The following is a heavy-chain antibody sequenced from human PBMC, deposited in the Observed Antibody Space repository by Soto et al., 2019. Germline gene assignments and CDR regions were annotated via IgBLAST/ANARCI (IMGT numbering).Heavy chain of an antibody. V-gene: IGHV4-59*01. Sequence: PSATVSLTCTLSSGSIIDYYWSWLRQPPGKGLEYIWYIYNSWNTYYNPSLRSRVAMSIDTSKNQFSLKLTSVTAADTAVYYCARENYDDTGAPFLDHWGQGTLVTVSS. CDR2: IYNSWNT. D-gene: IGHD3-22*01. J-gene: IGHJ4*02. CDR1: SGSIIDYY. CDR3: ARENYDDTGAPFLDH.